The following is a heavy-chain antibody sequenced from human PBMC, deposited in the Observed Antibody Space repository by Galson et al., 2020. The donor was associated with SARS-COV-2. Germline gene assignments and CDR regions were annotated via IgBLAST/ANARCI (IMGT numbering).Heavy chain of an antibody. CDR2: IYSGDSDT. D-gene: IGHD1-1*01. CDR3: ASPGGYNWNEGWGGGFGY. Sequence: GESLKISCKGSGYSFTSYWIGWVCQMPGKGLEWMGIIYSGDSDTRYSPSFQGQVTISADKSISTAYLQWSSLKASATAMYYCASPGGYNWNEGWGGGFGYWGQGTLVTVSS. V-gene: IGHV5-51*01. J-gene: IGHJ4*02. CDR1: GYSFTSYW.